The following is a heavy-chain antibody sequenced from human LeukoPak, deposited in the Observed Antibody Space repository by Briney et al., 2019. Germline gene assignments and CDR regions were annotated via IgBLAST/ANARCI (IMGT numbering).Heavy chain of an antibody. CDR2: ISGSGGST. J-gene: IGHJ6*02. CDR1: GFTFSSYA. D-gene: IGHD1-26*01. V-gene: IGHV3-23*01. CDR3: AKRKWELRGAYYYGMDV. Sequence: GGSLRLSCAASGFTFSSYAMSWVRQAPGKGLEWVSAISGSGGSTYYADSVKGRFTISRDNSKNTLYLQMNSLRAEDTAVYYCAKRKWELRGAYYYGMDVWGQGTTVTVSS.